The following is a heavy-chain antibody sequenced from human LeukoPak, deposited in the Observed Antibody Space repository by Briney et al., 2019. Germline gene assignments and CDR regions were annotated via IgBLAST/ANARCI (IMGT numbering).Heavy chain of an antibody. Sequence: SETLSLTCAVSGGSISSSNWWSWVRQPPGKGLEWIGEIYHSGSTYYNPSLKSRVTISVDTSKNQFSLKLSSVTAADTAVYYCARGRWAVAGTDMDVWGKGTTVTVSS. D-gene: IGHD6-19*01. V-gene: IGHV4-4*02. J-gene: IGHJ6*04. CDR1: GGSISSSNW. CDR3: ARGRWAVAGTDMDV. CDR2: IYHSGST.